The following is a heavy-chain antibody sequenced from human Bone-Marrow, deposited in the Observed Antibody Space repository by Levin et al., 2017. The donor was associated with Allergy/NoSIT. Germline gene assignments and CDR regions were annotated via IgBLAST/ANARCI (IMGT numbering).Heavy chain of an antibody. V-gene: IGHV3-7*01. CDR3: ARNLYYDFWSPFFY. CDR2: IKQDGSEK. Sequence: PGGSLRLSCAASGFTFTRYWMTWVRQAPGKGLEWVANIKQDGSEKYYVDSVKGRFTISRDNAKNSLYLQMTSLRAEDTAVYYCARNLYYDFWSPFFYWGQGTLVTVSS. J-gene: IGHJ4*02. CDR1: GFTFTRYW. D-gene: IGHD3-3*01.